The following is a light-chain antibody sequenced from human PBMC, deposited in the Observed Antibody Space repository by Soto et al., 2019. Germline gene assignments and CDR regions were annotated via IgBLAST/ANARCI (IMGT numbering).Light chain of an antibody. J-gene: IGKJ1*01. CDR1: LAIGDS. Sequence: DIQMTQSPSSLSASIGDRVTITCRASLAIGDSLSWFQQKAGKPPTLLIYGTSALQHGVPPRFSRSGSWTDMTLTSIRLQNEDFATYYCQQTYNLARTFSQGTKVYLK. CDR2: GTS. V-gene: IGKV1-39*01. CDR3: QQTYNLART.